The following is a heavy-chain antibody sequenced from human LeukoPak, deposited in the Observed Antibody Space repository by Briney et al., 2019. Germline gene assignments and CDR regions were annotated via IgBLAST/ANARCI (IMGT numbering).Heavy chain of an antibody. V-gene: IGHV3-33*01. Sequence: GRSLRLSCAASRFTFSSYGMHWVRQAPGKGLEWVAVIWYDGSNKYYADSVKGRFTISRDNSKNTLYLQMNSLRAEDTAVYYCARGVAATDAFDIWGQGTMVTVSS. CDR1: RFTFSSYG. D-gene: IGHD6-19*01. J-gene: IGHJ3*02. CDR2: IWYDGSNK. CDR3: ARGVAATDAFDI.